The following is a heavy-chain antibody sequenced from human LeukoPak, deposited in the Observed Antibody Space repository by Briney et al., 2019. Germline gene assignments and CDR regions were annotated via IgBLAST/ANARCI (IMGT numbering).Heavy chain of an antibody. CDR3: TRWYGRHGFDD. V-gene: IGHV4-4*07. Sequence: WETLSLTCTVSGGSITGYYWSWIRQPAGKGLEWIARIYTGGSTNYNPALKSRVTMSVDTSKNQFSLKLSSMTAGDTAIYYCTRWYGRHGFDDWGQGTPVTVSS. D-gene: IGHD4-17*01. J-gene: IGHJ4*02. CDR2: IYTGGST. CDR1: GGSITGYY.